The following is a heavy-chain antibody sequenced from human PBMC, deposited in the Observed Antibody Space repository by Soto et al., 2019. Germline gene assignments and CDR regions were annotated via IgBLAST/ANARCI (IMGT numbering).Heavy chain of an antibody. V-gene: IGHV4-30-2*01. CDR1: GGFISSGGYS. Sequence: PSETLSVTCAVSGGFISSGGYSWSWIRQAPGKGLEWIGYIYHSGSTYYNPSLKSRVTISVDTSKNQFSLKLSSVTAADTAVYYCARGSPGKFDYWGQGTLVTVSS. CDR2: IYHSGST. CDR3: ARGSPGKFDY. J-gene: IGHJ4*02.